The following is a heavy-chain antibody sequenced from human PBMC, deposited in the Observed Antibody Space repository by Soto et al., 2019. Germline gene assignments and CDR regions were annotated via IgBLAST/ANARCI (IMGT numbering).Heavy chain of an antibody. Sequence: ASVKVSCKASGYTFTSYYMHWVRQAPGQGLEWMGIINPSGGSTSYAQKFRGRVTMTRDTSTSTVYMELSSLRSEDTAVYYCARGRIAAPHWFDPWGQGTLVTAPQ. CDR1: GYTFTSYY. CDR2: INPSGGST. D-gene: IGHD6-6*01. J-gene: IGHJ5*02. CDR3: ARGRIAAPHWFDP. V-gene: IGHV1-46*01.